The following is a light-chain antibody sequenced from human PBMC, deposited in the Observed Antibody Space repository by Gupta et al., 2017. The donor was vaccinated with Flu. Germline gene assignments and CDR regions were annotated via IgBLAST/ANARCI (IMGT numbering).Light chain of an antibody. Sequence: DIVMTQSPLSLPVTPGEPASISCRSSQSLLHSNGYNYLDWYQQKPGQSPQLLIYLGSNRASGVPDRFSGSRSGTDFTLKISRVETEDVGVYYCMQALQTPWTFGLGTKVEVK. CDR3: MQALQTPWT. CDR2: LGS. J-gene: IGKJ1*01. V-gene: IGKV2-28*01. CDR1: QSLLHSNGYNY.